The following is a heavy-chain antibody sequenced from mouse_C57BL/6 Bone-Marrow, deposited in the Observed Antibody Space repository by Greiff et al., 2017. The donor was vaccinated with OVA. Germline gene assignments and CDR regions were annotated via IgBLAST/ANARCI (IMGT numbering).Heavy chain of an antibody. J-gene: IGHJ3*01. CDR1: GFTFTDYY. V-gene: IGHV1-26*01. CDR2: ISPNNGGT. D-gene: IGHD2-5*01. Sequence: VQLLQSGPELVKPGASVKISCKASGFTFTDYYMYWVNQSPGKSLEWIGDISPNNGGTSYTQNFKGKATLTVDKSSSTAYMELRSLTSEDSAVYYCARTRLYDSNAWFAYWGQGTLVTVSA. CDR3: ARTRLYDSNAWFAY.